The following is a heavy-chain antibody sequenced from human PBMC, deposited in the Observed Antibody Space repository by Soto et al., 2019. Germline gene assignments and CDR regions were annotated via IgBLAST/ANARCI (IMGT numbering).Heavy chain of an antibody. CDR1: AGSSYGSH. Sequence: PSETRSLTWSLYAGSSYGSHWSWFRQHPGKGLEWCREINPRGTINYNPSLKRRVTISVDTSKNQFSLKLSSVPAADTAVYYCATTEHYCSGGSCYEYCYYGMDVWGQGTTVTVSS. CDR2: INPRGTI. D-gene: IGHD2-15*01. V-gene: IGHV4-34*01. CDR3: ATTEHYCSGGSCYEYCYYGMDV. J-gene: IGHJ6*02.